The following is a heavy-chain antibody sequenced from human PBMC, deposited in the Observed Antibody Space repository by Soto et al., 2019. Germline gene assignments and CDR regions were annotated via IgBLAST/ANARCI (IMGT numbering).Heavy chain of an antibody. CDR2: IYYSGST. J-gene: IGHJ6*02. D-gene: IGHD6-13*01. CDR3: ARGAALYSSSWNYYGMDV. V-gene: IGHV4-59*01. Sequence: PSETLSLTCTVAGGSISSYYWSWIRQPPGKGLEWIGYIYYSGSTNYNPSLKSRVTISVDTSKNQFSLKLSSVTAADTAVYYCARGAALYSSSWNYYGMDVSGQGTTVTVSS. CDR1: GGSISSYY.